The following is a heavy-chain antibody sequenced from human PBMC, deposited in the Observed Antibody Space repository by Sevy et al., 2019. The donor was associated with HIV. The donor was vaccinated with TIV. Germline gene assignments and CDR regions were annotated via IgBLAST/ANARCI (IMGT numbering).Heavy chain of an antibody. Sequence: GGSLRLSCAASGFTFSSYAMSGVRQAPRKGLEWVSAISGSRGSTYYADSVKGRFTISRDNSKNTLYLQMNSLRAEDTAVYYCAKDAFYGDYVNYYYYYMDVWGKGTTVTVSS. CDR3: AKDAFYGDYVNYYYYYMDV. V-gene: IGHV3-23*01. J-gene: IGHJ6*03. CDR1: GFTFSSYA. CDR2: ISGSRGST. D-gene: IGHD4-17*01.